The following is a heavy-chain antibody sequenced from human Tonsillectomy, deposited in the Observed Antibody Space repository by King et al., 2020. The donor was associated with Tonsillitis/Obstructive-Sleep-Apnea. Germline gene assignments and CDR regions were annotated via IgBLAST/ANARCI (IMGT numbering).Heavy chain of an antibody. D-gene: IGHD6-13*01. V-gene: IGHV1-69*09. CDR2: IIPILGIA. Sequence: QLVQSGAEVKKPGSSVKVSCKASGGTFSSYAISWVRQAPGQGLEWMGRIIPILGIANYAQKFQGRVTITADKSTSTAYMELSSLRSEDTAVYYCARDPSRYSGSWYPLDYWGQGTLVTVSS. J-gene: IGHJ4*02. CDR3: ARDPSRYSGSWYPLDY. CDR1: GGTFSSYA.